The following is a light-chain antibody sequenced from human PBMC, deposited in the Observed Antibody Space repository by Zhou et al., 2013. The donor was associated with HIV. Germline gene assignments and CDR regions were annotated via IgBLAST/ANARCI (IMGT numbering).Light chain of an antibody. CDR2: RAS. J-gene: IGKJ2*01. V-gene: IGKV1-5*03. CDR1: ESLNNW. CDR3: QQYKDWPYT. Sequence: DIQMTQSPSTLSASVGDRVTITCRASESLNNWLAWYQQKPGKAPKLLIHRASSLETDVPSRFSGSGSGTEFTLTISSLQSEDFAIYYCQQYKDWPYTFGQGTKLEIK.